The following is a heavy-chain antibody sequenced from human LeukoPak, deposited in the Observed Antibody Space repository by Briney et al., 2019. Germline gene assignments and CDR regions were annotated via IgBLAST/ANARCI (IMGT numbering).Heavy chain of an antibody. CDR1: GGSVSSSSYY. CDR2: IYYSGRI. CDR3: PRFTENLPERGIDQ. Sequence: SETLSLTCTVSGGSVSSSSYYWGWIRQPPGKGPEWIGSIYYSGRISYNPSLKSRLTISVDTSKNQFSLKLSSVTAADTAVYYCPRFTENLPERGIDQWGQGTLVTVSS. J-gene: IGHJ4*02. D-gene: IGHD1-1*01. V-gene: IGHV4-39*01.